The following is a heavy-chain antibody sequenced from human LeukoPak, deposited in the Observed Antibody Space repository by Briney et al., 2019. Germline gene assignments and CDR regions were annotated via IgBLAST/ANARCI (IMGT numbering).Heavy chain of an antibody. CDR2: FSGSGGDT. CDR1: GFIFSHHG. D-gene: IGHD1-14*01. V-gene: IGHV3-23*01. CDR3: AKSRSPGFDY. Sequence: GGSLRLSCAASGFIFSHHGMNWVRQAPGKGLEWVSAFSGSGGDTYYADSVKGRFTISRDNSKNTLYLQMNSLRVDDTAVYYCAKSRSPGFDYWGQGTLVTVSS. J-gene: IGHJ4*02.